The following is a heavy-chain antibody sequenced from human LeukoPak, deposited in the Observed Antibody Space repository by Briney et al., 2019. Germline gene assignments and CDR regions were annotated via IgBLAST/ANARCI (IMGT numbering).Heavy chain of an antibody. D-gene: IGHD3-16*01. J-gene: IGHJ4*02. Sequence: GGSLRLSCAASGFTFDDYVMHWVRQAPGKGLEWVSLISGDGDTAYYADSVKGRFTISRDNTKNSLYLQVDSLRTEDTALYYCAKDIRDWGTMNYWGQGTLVTISS. CDR2: ISGDGDTA. V-gene: IGHV3-43*02. CDR3: AKDIRDWGTMNY. CDR1: GFTFDDYV.